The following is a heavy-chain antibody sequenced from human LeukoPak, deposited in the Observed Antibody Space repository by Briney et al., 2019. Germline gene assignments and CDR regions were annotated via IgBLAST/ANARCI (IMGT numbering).Heavy chain of an antibody. D-gene: IGHD3-22*01. Sequence: RASVKVSCKASGYTFTGYYMHWVRQAPGQGLEWMGWINPNSGGTNYAQKFQGRVTMTRDTSISTAYMELSRLRSDDTAVYYCARGRGASYYYDSSGYDYWGQGTLVTVSS. CDR3: ARGRGASYYYDSSGYDY. J-gene: IGHJ4*02. CDR2: INPNSGGT. CDR1: GYTFTGYY. V-gene: IGHV1-2*02.